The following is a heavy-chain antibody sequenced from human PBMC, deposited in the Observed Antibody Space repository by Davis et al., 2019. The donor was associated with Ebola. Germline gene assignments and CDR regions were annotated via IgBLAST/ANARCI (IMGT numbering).Heavy chain of an antibody. CDR2: ASDTELNT. D-gene: IGHD3-22*01. CDR1: GLTFSSYV. Sequence: PGGSLRLSCTASGLTFSSYVWYWVRQASGRGLEWIAASDTELNTNHADSVKGRFTISRDNSRNTVYLQMNSLRAEDTAVYYCAKTLYYDTYGHNFDYWGQGSLVTVSS. CDR3: AKTLYYDTYGHNFDY. J-gene: IGHJ4*02. V-gene: IGHV3-23*01.